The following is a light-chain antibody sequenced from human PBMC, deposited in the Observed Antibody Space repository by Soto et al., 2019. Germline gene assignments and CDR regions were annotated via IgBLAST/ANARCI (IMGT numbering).Light chain of an antibody. CDR3: QQRSNWPWT. CDR1: QSVSSY. J-gene: IGKJ2*02. Sequence: EIVLTQSPATLSLSPGERATLSCRASQSVSSYLAWYQQKPGQAPRLLIYYASNMATGIPARFSGSGSGTDFTLTISSLEPEDFAVYYCQQRSNWPWTFGQGTKLEIK. CDR2: YAS. V-gene: IGKV3-11*01.